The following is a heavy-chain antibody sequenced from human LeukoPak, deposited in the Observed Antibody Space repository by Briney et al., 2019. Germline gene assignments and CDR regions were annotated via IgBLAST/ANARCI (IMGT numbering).Heavy chain of an antibody. CDR2: IGGSGSSA. CDR1: GFTFSSYG. CDR3: ARAPAGPDWSTSWTHGYNWFDP. V-gene: IGHV3-23*01. D-gene: IGHD6-13*01. J-gene: IGHJ5*02. Sequence: PGGSLRLSRAASGFTFSSYGMSWVRQAPGKGLEWVSSIGGSGSSAYYADSVKGRFTISRDNSKNTLYLQMNSLRADDTALYYCARAPAGPDWSTSWTHGYNWFDPWGQGTLVTVSS.